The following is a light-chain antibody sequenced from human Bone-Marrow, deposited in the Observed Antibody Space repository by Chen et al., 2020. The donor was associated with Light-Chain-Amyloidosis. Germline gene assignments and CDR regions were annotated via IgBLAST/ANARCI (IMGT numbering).Light chain of an antibody. CDR2: EFT. CDR1: SSDVGGDNH. V-gene: IGLV2-14*01. CDR3: SSYTITNTLV. Sequence: QSALTQPASVSGSPGQSITISCTGTSSDVGGDNHVSWYQQHPDKAPKLMFYEFTNRPSWVPDRFSGSNSDNTASLTSSGSQTEDEADYFCSSYTITNTLVFGSGTRVTVL. J-gene: IGLJ1*01.